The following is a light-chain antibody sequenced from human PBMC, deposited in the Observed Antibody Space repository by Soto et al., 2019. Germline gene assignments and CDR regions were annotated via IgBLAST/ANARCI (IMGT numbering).Light chain of an antibody. CDR3: QQYGSSPIT. CDR1: PSVTNY. J-gene: IGKJ5*01. V-gene: IGKV3-20*01. CDR2: GAS. Sequence: EIELTQSPGTLSLSPGERATLSCRASPSVTNYLAWYQQKPGQAPRLLIYGASSRATGIPDRFSGSGSGTDFTLTISRLEPEDFAVYYCQQYGSSPITFGLGTRLEIK.